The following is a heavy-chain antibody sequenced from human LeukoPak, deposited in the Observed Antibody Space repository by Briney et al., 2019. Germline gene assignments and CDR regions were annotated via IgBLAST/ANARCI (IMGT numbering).Heavy chain of an antibody. CDR3: ASLGRGVVVTAIRSRYYFDY. D-gene: IGHD2-21*02. Sequence: GASVKVSCKASGGTFSSYAISWVRQAPGQGLEWMGGIIPIFGTANYAQKLQGRVTITADESTSTAYMELSSLRSEDTAVYYCASLGRGVVVTAIRSRYYFDYWGQGTLVTVSS. J-gene: IGHJ4*02. CDR1: GGTFSSYA. CDR2: IIPIFGTA. V-gene: IGHV1-69*13.